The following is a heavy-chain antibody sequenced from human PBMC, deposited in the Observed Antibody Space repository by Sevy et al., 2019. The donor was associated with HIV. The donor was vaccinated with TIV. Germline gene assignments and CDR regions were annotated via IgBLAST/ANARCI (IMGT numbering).Heavy chain of an antibody. CDR2: IYYSGST. CDR1: GGSISSSSHY. CDR3: ARSMTTVTTGGYAFDI. V-gene: IGHV4-39*01. J-gene: IGHJ3*02. Sequence: SQTLSLTCTVSGGSISSSSHYWGWIRQPPGKGLEWIGSIYYSGSTYYNPSLKSRVTISVDTSKNQFSLKLSSVTAADTAVYYCARSMTTVTTGGYAFDIWGQGTMVTVSS. D-gene: IGHD4-17*01.